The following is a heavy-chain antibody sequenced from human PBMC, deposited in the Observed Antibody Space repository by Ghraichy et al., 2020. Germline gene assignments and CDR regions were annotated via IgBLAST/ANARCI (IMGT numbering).Heavy chain of an antibody. J-gene: IGHJ6*02. Sequence: SETLSLTCAVYGGSFSGYYWSWIRQPPGKGLEWIGEINHSGSTNYNPSLKSRVTISVDTSKNQFSLKLSSVTAADTAVYYCARVLHYYGSGMDVWGQGTTVTVSS. V-gene: IGHV4-34*01. CDR2: INHSGST. D-gene: IGHD3-10*01. CDR3: ARVLHYYGSGMDV. CDR1: GGSFSGYY.